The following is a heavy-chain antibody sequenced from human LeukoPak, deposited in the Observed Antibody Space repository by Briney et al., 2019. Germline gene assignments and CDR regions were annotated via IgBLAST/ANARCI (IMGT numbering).Heavy chain of an antibody. D-gene: IGHD2/OR15-2a*01. J-gene: IGHJ5*02. CDR3: ARRRYFDTYLDP. CDR2: VYPTDSTI. Sequence: GESLKISCKGPEYDFANYWIGWVRQVPGRGLDWMGIVYPTDSTIHYSPSFQGRVTISIDRSVSTAYLQWTSLKASDSAMYFCARRRYFDTYLDPWGQGTLVTVSS. CDR1: EYDFANYW. V-gene: IGHV5-51*01.